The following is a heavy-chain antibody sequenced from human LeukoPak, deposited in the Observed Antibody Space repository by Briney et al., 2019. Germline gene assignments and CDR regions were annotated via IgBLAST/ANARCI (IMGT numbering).Heavy chain of an antibody. CDR1: GYTFSGHY. CDR3: ARTLIQLFTPDSDL. V-gene: IGHV1-2*06. J-gene: IGHJ5*02. Sequence: ASVKVSCKASGYTFSGHYLHWVRQAPGQGLEGMGRINPKTGVTQYTENFPGRAAITGNTSISTAYMELNGLRPDDTAIYYCARTLIQLFTPDSDLWGQGTLVTAYS. D-gene: IGHD5-18*01. CDR2: INPKTGVT.